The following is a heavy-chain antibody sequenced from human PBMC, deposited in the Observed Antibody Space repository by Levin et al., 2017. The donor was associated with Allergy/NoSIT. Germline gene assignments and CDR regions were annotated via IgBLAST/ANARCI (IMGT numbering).Heavy chain of an antibody. CDR2: INHSGST. J-gene: IGHJ3*02. V-gene: IGHV4-34*01. CDR1: GGSFSGYY. CDR3: ARGDHRYCSSTSGDAFDS. D-gene: IGHD2-2*01. Sequence: SETLSLTCAVYGGSFSGYYWSWIRQPPGKGLEWIGEINHSGSTNYNPSLKSRGTILVDTSKNQFSLKLSSVTAADTAVYYCARGDHRYCSSTSGDAFDSWGQGTMVTVSS.